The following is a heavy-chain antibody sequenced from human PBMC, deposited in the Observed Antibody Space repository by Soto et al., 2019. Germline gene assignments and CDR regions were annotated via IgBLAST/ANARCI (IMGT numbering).Heavy chain of an antibody. CDR1: GGSISSGYDY. V-gene: IGHV4-31*03. J-gene: IGHJ5*02. Sequence: SSETLSLTCTVSGGSISSGYDYWNWIRQHPGKGLEWIGYIYYIGSTYYNPSLKSRVTISLDTSKNQFSLKLSSVTAADTAVYYCARSVFPWGQGTLVTVSS. CDR2: IYYIGST. CDR3: ARSVFP.